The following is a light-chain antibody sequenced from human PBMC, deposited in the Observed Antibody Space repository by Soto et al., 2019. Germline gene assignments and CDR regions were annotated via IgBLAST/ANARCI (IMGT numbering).Light chain of an antibody. CDR1: QSVSSNY. Sequence: ESVLTQSPGTLSLSPGERDTLSCRSSQSVSSNYLAWYQQRPGQAPRLLIYGASSRATGIPDRFSGSGSGTDFTLTISRLEPEDFAVYYCQQYGNSPWTFGQGTKVDIK. CDR3: QQYGNSPWT. CDR2: GAS. V-gene: IGKV3-20*01. J-gene: IGKJ1*01.